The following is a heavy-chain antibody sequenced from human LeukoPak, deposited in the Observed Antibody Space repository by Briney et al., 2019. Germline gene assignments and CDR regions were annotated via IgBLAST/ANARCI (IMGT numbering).Heavy chain of an antibody. J-gene: IGHJ4*02. CDR2: ISAYNGNT. D-gene: IGHD4-17*01. V-gene: IGHV1-18*01. Sequence: ASVKVSCKASGYTFTSYGISWVRQAPGQGVEWMGWISAYNGNTNYAQKLQGRVTMTTDTSTSTAYMELRSLRSDDTAVYYCATNWGDYGLGDYWGQGNLVTVSS. CDR3: ATNWGDYGLGDY. CDR1: GYTFTSYG.